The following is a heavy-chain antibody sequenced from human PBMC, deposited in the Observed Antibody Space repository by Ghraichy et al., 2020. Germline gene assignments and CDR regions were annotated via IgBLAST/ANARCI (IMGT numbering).Heavy chain of an antibody. CDR3: ARGRYCSGGSCYRTFDY. CDR2: INHSGST. J-gene: IGHJ4*02. V-gene: IGHV4-34*01. D-gene: IGHD2-15*01. CDR1: GGSFSGYY. Sequence: SQTLSLTCAVYGGSFSGYYWSWIRQPPGKGLEWIGEINHSGSTNYNPSLKSRVTISVDTSKNQFSLKLSSVTAADTAVYYCARGRYCSGGSCYRTFDYWGQGTLVTVSS.